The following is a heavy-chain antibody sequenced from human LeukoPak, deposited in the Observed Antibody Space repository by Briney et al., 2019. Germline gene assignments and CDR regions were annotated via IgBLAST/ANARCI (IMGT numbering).Heavy chain of an antibody. V-gene: IGHV1-2*02. Sequence: GASVKVSCKASGYPFTGYYMHWVRQAPGQGLEWMGWINPNSGGTNYAQKFQGRVTMTRDTSISTAYMELSRLRSDDTAVYYCARDLTSGYYGFLYWGQGTLVTVSS. CDR3: ARDLTSGYYGFLY. CDR2: INPNSGGT. J-gene: IGHJ4*02. D-gene: IGHD3-22*01. CDR1: GYPFTGYY.